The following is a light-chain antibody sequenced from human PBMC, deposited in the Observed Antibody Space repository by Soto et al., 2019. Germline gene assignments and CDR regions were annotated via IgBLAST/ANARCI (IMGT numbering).Light chain of an antibody. CDR1: QSISRT. CDR3: QQYNSYST. Sequence: EILMTRSPATLSLSPGEGLTLSCRASQSISRTLAWYQQRPGQAPRLLIYGASTRATGIPARFSGSGYGTEFTLTISSLQPDDFATYYCQQYNSYSTFGQGTKVDIK. V-gene: IGKV3-15*01. J-gene: IGKJ1*01. CDR2: GAS.